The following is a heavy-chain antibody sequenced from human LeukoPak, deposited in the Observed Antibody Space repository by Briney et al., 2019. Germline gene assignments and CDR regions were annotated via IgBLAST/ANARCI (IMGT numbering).Heavy chain of an antibody. CDR1: GFDLSDYY. V-gene: IGHV3-11*01. CDR3: ARRRDYFDY. CDR2: ISSSGGNI. Sequence: PGGSLRLSCVVSGFDLSDYYMSWIRQAPGKGLEWISYISSSGGNIYFADSVKGRFTMSRDNVRGSLYLQMNSLRADDTAIYYCARRRDYFDYWGQGTLVTVSS. J-gene: IGHJ4*02.